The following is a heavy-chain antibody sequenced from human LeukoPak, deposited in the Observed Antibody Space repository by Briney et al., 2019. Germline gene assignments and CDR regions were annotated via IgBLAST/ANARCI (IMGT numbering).Heavy chain of an antibody. J-gene: IGHJ4*02. CDR2: INRSGST. CDR1: GGSISSYY. Sequence: SETLSLTCTVSGGSISSYYWSWIRQPPEKGLEWIGEINRSGSTNYNPSLKSRVPISVDTSKNQFSLKLSSVTAADTAVYYCARGGFYCGDDCYVDYWGQGTLVTVSS. D-gene: IGHD2-21*02. V-gene: IGHV4-34*01. CDR3: ARGGFYCGDDCYVDY.